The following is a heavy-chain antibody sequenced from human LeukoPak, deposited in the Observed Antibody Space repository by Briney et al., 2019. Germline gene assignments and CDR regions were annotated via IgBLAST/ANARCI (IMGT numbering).Heavy chain of an antibody. Sequence: GGSLRLSCAASGFIFSNFAMHWVRQAPGKGLEWVALISYDGSNKYYADSVEGRFTISRDNSKNTLYLQMNSLRAEDTAVYYCVKLFRPDYWGQGTLVTVSS. CDR3: VKLFRPDY. D-gene: IGHD3-10*01. CDR2: ISYDGSNK. CDR1: GFIFSNFA. J-gene: IGHJ4*02. V-gene: IGHV3-30*18.